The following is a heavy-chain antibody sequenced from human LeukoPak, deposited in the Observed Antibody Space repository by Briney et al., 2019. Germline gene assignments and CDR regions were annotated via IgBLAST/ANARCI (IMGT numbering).Heavy chain of an antibody. Sequence: GSSVKVSCKASGGTFSSYAISWVRQAPGQGLEWMGGIIPIFGTANYAQKFQRRVTMTTDTSTSTAYMELRSLRSGDTAVYYCARDFFHGHCAGLSCFLPDYWGQGSLVTVSS. CDR3: ARDFFHGHCAGLSCFLPDY. CDR2: IIPIFGTA. V-gene: IGHV1-69*05. CDR1: GGTFSSYA. J-gene: IGHJ4*02. D-gene: IGHD2-15*01.